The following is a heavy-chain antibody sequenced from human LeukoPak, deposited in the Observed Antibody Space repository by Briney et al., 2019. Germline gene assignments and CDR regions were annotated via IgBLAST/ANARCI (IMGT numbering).Heavy chain of an antibody. CDR2: ISGSGGST. CDR3: VKAVGWAPNWFDP. Sequence: GGSLRLSCAASGFTFSSYAMSWVRQAPGKGLEWASAISGSGGSTYYADSVKGRFTISRDNSKNTLYLQMSSLRAEDTAVYYCVKAVGWAPNWFDPWGQGTLVTVSS. J-gene: IGHJ5*02. CDR1: GFTFSSYA. V-gene: IGHV3-23*01. D-gene: IGHD6-19*01.